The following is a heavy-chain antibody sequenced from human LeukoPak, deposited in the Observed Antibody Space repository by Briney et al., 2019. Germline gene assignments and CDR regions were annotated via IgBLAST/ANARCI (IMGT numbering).Heavy chain of an antibody. CDR2: IYPGDSDT. Sequence: GESLKISCKGSGYSFTSYRIGWVRQMPGKGLEWMGIIYPGDSDTRYSPSFQGQVTISADKSISTAYLQWSSLKASDTAMYYCARVGADGSGSYYNDYYYYGMDVWGQGTTVTVSS. V-gene: IGHV5-51*01. J-gene: IGHJ6*02. CDR1: GYSFTSYR. D-gene: IGHD3-10*01. CDR3: ARVGADGSGSYYNDYYYYGMDV.